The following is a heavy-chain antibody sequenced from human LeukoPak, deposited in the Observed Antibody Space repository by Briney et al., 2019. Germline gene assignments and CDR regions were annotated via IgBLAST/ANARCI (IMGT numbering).Heavy chain of an antibody. V-gene: IGHV3-9*01. CDR1: GLTFDDYA. D-gene: IGHD3-9*01. CDR3: AKEARLVIMKPIDY. J-gene: IGHJ4*02. Sequence: PGGSLRLSCAASGLTFDDYAMHWVRQAPGKGLEWVSGISWNSGSIGYADSVKGRFTISRNNAKNSLYLQMNSLRAEDTALYYCAKEARLVIMKPIDYWGQGTLVTVSS. CDR2: ISWNSGSI.